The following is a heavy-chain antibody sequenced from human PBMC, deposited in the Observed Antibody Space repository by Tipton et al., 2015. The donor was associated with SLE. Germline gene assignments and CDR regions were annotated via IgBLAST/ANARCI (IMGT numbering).Heavy chain of an antibody. CDR1: GGSISSSSYS. J-gene: IGHJ3*02. V-gene: IGHV4-39*07. Sequence: LRLSCTVSGGSISSSSYSWGWIRQPPGKGLEWIGTIYFSGTSYYNPSLQSRVIISVDTSKNQFSLKLSSVTAADTAVYYCARDCGGSDAFDIWGQGTMVTVSS. D-gene: IGHD2-21*01. CDR2: IYFSGTS. CDR3: ARDCGGSDAFDI.